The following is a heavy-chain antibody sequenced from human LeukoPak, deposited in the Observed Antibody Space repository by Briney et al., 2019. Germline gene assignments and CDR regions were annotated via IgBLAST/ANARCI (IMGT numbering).Heavy chain of an antibody. D-gene: IGHD2-15*01. CDR2: ISTSGDNT. J-gene: IGHJ4*02. Sequence: PGGSLRLSCAASGFTFSNYAMSWVRQAPGEGLEWVSTISTSGDNTYFADSVKGRFTISRDISKNTLYLQMNSLRVEDTAVYYCAKNRGYCSGGSCYGDYWGQGTLVTVSS. CDR3: AKNRGYCSGGSCYGDY. CDR1: GFTFSNYA. V-gene: IGHV3-23*01.